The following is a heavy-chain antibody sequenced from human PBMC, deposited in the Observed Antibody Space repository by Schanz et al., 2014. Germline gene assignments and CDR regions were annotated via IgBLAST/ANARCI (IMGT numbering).Heavy chain of an antibody. CDR2: VSHDGFTK. J-gene: IGHJ3*02. D-gene: IGHD5-18*01. CDR3: AREEGYGYGPGAFDI. V-gene: IGHV3-30*19. Sequence: QVQLVESGGGVVQPGGSLRLSCAASGFTFSSYSMHWVRQAPGKGLEWVSIVSHDGFTKHYADSVRGRFTLSRDNSKNTVYLQMNSLRAEDTAVYYCAREEGYGYGPGAFDIWGQGTMVTVSS. CDR1: GFTFSSYS.